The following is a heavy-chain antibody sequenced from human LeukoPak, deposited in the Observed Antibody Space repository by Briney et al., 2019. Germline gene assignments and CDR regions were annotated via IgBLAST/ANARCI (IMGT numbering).Heavy chain of an antibody. CDR3: TRSEDGDFDY. CDR2: IIGDGSST. CDR1: GFIFSAYW. Sequence: PGGPLRLSCAASGFIFSAYWMHWVRQGPGKGLVWVSHIIGDGSSTNYADSVKGRFTISRDNAKNTLYLQLNSLRAEDSGVYYCTRSEDGDFDYWGQGTLVTVSS. D-gene: IGHD2-15*01. J-gene: IGHJ4*02. V-gene: IGHV3-74*01.